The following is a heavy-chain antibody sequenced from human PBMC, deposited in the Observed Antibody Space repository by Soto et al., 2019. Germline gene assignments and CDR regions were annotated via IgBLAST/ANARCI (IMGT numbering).Heavy chain of an antibody. CDR1: GGSISSGGYS. D-gene: IGHD3-10*01. J-gene: IGHJ1*01. V-gene: IGHV4-30-2*01. CDR2: IYHSGST. CDR3: AIGSTMVRGVIIQLFQH. Sequence: PSETLSLTCAVSGGSISSGGYSWSWIRQPPGKGLEWIGYIYHSGSTYYNPSLKSRVTISVDRSKNQFSLKLSSVTAADTAVYYCAIGSTMVRGVIIQLFQHWGQGTLVTVSS.